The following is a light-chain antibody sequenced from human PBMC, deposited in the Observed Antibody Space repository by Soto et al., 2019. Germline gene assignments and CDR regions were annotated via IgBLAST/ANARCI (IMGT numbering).Light chain of an antibody. J-gene: IGLJ1*01. CDR2: EVN. Sequence: QSVLTQPASVSGSPGQSITISCTGTSSDVGGYNYVSWYQHHPGKAPKLLIYEVNYRPSGVSIRFSGSKSGNTASLTISGLQAEDEADYYCSSYTNSSPLEVFGTGTKLTVL. CDR3: SSYTNSSPLEV. CDR1: SSDVGGYNY. V-gene: IGLV2-14*01.